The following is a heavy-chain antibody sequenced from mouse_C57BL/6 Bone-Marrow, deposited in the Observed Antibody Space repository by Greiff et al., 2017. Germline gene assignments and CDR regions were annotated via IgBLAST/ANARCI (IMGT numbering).Heavy chain of an antibody. CDR1: GYTFTDYY. D-gene: IGHD1-1*01. CDR3: AREGYGSSFYAMDY. J-gene: IGHJ4*01. CDR2: INPNNGGT. Sequence: EVQLQQSGPELVKPGASVKISCKASGYTFTDYYMNWVKQSHGKSLEWIGDINPNNGGTSYNQKFKGKATVTVDKSSSTAYMELRSLTSEDSAVYYCAREGYGSSFYAMDYWGQGTSVTVSS. V-gene: IGHV1-26*01.